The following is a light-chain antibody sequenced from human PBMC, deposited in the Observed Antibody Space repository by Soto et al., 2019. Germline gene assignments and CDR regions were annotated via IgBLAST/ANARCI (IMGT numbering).Light chain of an antibody. CDR3: SSSTSSSTRV. J-gene: IGLJ1*01. CDR2: EVS. CDR1: SSDVGGYNY. V-gene: IGLV2-14*01. Sequence: QSVLTQPASVSGSPGQSITISCTGTSSDVGGYNYAPWYQQHPGKAPKLMIYEVSNRPSGVSNRFSGSKSGNRASLTISGLQAEDEADYYCSSSTSSSTRVFVTGTKVTVL.